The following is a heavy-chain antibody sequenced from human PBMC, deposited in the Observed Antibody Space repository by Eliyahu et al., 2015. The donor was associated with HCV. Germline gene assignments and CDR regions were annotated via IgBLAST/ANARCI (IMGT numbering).Heavy chain of an antibody. D-gene: IGHD3-10*01. CDR3: ARDSFGSGTYYSDF. V-gene: IGHV1-18*04. CDR1: GYSFTSFG. Sequence: QVKVIQSGPEVKKPGASVKVSCKASGYSFTSFGISWVRQAPGQGLGWMGWISPYNGDTNYAGKFQGRVALTTDISTTTAYMELRSLTSDDTAVYYCARDSFGSGTYYSDFRGQGTLVTVSS. J-gene: IGHJ4*02. CDR2: ISPYNGDT.